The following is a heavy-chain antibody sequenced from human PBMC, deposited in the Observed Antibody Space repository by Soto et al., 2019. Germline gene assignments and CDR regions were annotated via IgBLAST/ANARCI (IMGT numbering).Heavy chain of an antibody. D-gene: IGHD5-18*01. V-gene: IGHV3-53*01. CDR1: GFSVSNNH. CDR3: ATGLDTSKCGY. CDR2: DYPGGNT. J-gene: IGHJ4*02. Sequence: VQLVESGGGLIQPGGSLRLSCAASGFSVSNNHMTWVRQAAGRGPQWVSTDYPGGNTYHADSVKGRFAISRDNSKNMLYLQMNRLRAEDTAVYYCATGLDTSKCGYWGQGTLVTVSS.